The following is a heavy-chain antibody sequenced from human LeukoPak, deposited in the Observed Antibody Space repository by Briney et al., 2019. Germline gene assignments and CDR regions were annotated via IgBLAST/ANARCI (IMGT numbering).Heavy chain of an antibody. Sequence: GGSLRLSCAASGFTFSTYSMNWVRQAPGKGLEWVSSISSSSSYIYYADSVKGRFTISRDNAKNSLYLQMNSLRAEDTAVYYCARASPSGYSSYWGQGTLVTVSS. CDR3: ARASPSGYSSY. J-gene: IGHJ4*02. CDR1: GFTFSTYS. CDR2: ISSSSSYI. V-gene: IGHV3-21*04. D-gene: IGHD6-13*01.